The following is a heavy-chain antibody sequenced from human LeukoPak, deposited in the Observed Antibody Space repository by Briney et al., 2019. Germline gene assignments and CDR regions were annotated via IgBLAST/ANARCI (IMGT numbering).Heavy chain of an antibody. CDR3: ARVTSLGYYFDY. CDR1: GGSISSSSYY. D-gene: IGHD3-10*01. J-gene: IGHJ4*02. CDR2: IYYSGST. V-gene: IGHV4-61*05. Sequence: PETLSLTCTVSGGSISSSSYYWGWIRQPPGKGLEWIGYIYYSGSTNYNPSLESRVTISLDTSKNQFSLKLSSMTAADTAVYYCARVTSLGYYFDYWGQGTLVTVSS.